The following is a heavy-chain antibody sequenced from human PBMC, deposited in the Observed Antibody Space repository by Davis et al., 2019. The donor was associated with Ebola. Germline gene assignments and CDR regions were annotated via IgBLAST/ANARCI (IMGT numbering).Heavy chain of an antibody. CDR2: IYYSGST. V-gene: IGHV4-31*03. CDR3: ARGRDIVVVPLVDY. Sequence: PSETLSLTCSVSGGSITSGGYYWTWIRQHPGKGLEWIGDIYYSGSTYYSPSLRSRVTISFETTKKQFSLKLSSVTAADTAVYYCARGRDIVVVPLVDYWGQGTLVTVSS. J-gene: IGHJ4*02. D-gene: IGHD2-2*01. CDR1: GGSITSGGYY.